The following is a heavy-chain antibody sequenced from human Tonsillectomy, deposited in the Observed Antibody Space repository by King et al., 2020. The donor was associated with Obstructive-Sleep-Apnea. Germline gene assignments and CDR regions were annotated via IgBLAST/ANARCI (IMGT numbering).Heavy chain of an antibody. CDR1: GGSISSSSYY. D-gene: IGHD3-22*01. Sequence: LQLQESGPGLVKPSETLSLTCTVSGGSISSSSYYWDWIRQPPGKGLEWIGNIYYSGTTYYNPSLKSRVTITVATSKNQFSLKLSSVPAADTAVYYCARDCYYDSSGYPRGGMDVWGQGTTVTVSS. V-gene: IGHV4-39*07. CDR2: IYYSGTT. J-gene: IGHJ6*02. CDR3: ARDCYYDSSGYPRGGMDV.